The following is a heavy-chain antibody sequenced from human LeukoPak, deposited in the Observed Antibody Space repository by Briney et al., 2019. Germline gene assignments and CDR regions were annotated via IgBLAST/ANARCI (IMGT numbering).Heavy chain of an antibody. CDR1: GFTFSSYG. CDR3: AGDSSGYPADY. Sequence: PGRSLRLSCAASGFTFSSYGMHWVRQAPGKGLEWVAVISYDGSKKYYADSVKGRFTISRDNSKNTLCLQMNSLRAEDTAVYYCAGDSSGYPADYWGQGTLVTVSS. V-gene: IGHV3-30*03. CDR2: ISYDGSKK. J-gene: IGHJ4*02. D-gene: IGHD3-22*01.